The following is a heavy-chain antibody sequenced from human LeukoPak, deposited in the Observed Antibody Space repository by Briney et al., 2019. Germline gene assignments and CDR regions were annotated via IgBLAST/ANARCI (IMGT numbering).Heavy chain of an antibody. CDR3: ARGRLNGNVDF. J-gene: IGHJ4*02. V-gene: IGHV1-8*01. D-gene: IGHD1-20*01. CDR1: GYTFTGYD. CDR2: MHPNSGDT. Sequence: ASVKVSCKTSGYTFTGYDIIWVRQAAGQGFEWMGWMHPNSGDTGYAHNLQGRITITRDSSTATVLMELSSLGSEDTAMYYCARGRLNGNVDFWGQGTLVTVSS.